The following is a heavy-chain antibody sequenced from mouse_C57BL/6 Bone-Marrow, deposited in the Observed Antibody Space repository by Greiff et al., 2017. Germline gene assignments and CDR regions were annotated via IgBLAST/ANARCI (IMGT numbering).Heavy chain of an antibody. CDR1: GYAFSSSW. CDR2: IYPGDGDT. V-gene: IGHV1-82*01. Sequence: VQLQQSGPELVKPGASVKISCKASGYAFSSSWMNWVKQRPGTGLEWIGRIYPGDGDTNYNGKFKGKATLTADKSSSTAYMQLSSLTSEDAAVYFCARHDGYFDYWGQGTTLTVSS. J-gene: IGHJ2*01. CDR3: ARHDGYFDY. D-gene: IGHD2-3*01.